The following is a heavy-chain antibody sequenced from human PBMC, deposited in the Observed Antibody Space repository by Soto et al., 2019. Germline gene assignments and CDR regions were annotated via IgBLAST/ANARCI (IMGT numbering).Heavy chain of an antibody. Sequence: EVQLLESGGGLVQPGGSLRLSCAASGFTFSSYAMSWVRQAPGKGLEWVSAISGSGGSTYYADSVKGRFTISRDNSKNTLYLQMNGLRAEDTAIYYCATPEVAATQNYYYGTDVWGQETTVTVSS. D-gene: IGHD2-15*01. CDR1: GFTFSSYA. CDR3: ATPEVAATQNYYYGTDV. J-gene: IGHJ6*02. V-gene: IGHV3-23*01. CDR2: ISGSGGST.